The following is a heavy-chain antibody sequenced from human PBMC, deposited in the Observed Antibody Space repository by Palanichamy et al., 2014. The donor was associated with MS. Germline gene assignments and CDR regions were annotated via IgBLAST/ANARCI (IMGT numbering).Heavy chain of an antibody. D-gene: IGHD2-15*01. J-gene: IGHJ4*02. Sequence: EVQLLESGGGLVQPGGSLRLSCAASGFNFGRYATSWVRQAPRKGLEWVSAIDGSGGSTYYADSVRGRFTISRDNSKNTLYLQMNSLRAEDTALYYCAKGSAGGRPYYFDYWGQGTLVTVSP. V-gene: IGHV3-23*01. CDR1: GFNFGRYA. CDR2: IDGSGGST. CDR3: AKGSAGGRPYYFDY.